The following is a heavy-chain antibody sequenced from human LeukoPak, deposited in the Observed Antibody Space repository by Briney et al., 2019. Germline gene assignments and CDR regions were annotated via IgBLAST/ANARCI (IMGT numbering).Heavy chain of an antibody. CDR2: ISTYDDNI. CDR3: ARETYSNILTGTDY. Sequence: ASVKVSCKASGYTFTTYGLSWVRQAPGQGLEWLGWISTYDDNIKYAQSLQGRLTLTIDTSTSTAYMELRSLTSDDTAVYYCARETYSNILTGTDYWGPGTLVTVST. D-gene: IGHD3-9*01. J-gene: IGHJ4*02. CDR1: GYTFTTYG. V-gene: IGHV1-18*01.